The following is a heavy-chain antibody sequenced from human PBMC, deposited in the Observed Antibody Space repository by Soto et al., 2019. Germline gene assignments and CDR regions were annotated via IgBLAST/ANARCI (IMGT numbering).Heavy chain of an antibody. J-gene: IGHJ6*02. CDR1: GGSFISYA. V-gene: IGHV1-69*13. CDR3: ATEENSHGGMDV. CDR2: IKPLSGTA. Sequence: ASVKVSCKASGGSFISYAFTWVRQAPGQGLEWMGGIKPLSGTANYAQKSQGRVTITADESTRTVNMELSSLRSEDTTIYYCATEENSHGGMDVWGQGTTVTVSS.